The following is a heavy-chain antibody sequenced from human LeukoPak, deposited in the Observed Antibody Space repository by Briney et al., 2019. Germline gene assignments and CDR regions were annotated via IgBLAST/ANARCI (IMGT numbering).Heavy chain of an antibody. CDR1: GGSISSYY. CDR2: IYYSGST. CDR3: ARVGRYYDILTGYSPYYMDV. D-gene: IGHD3-9*01. Sequence: SETLSLTCTVSGGSISSYYWSWIRQPPGKGLEWIGYIYYSGSTNYNPSLKSRVTISVDTSKNQFSLKLSSVTAADTAVYCCARVGRYYDILTGYSPYYMDVWGKGTTVTVSS. J-gene: IGHJ6*03. V-gene: IGHV4-59*01.